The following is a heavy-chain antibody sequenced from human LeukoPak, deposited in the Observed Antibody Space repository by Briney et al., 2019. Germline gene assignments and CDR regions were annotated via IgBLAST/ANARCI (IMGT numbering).Heavy chain of an antibody. D-gene: IGHD5-24*01. CDR2: ISSNGGST. Sequence: GGSLRLSCAASGFTFSSYAMHWVRQAPGKGLEYVSAISSNGGSTYYANSVKGRFTISIDNSKNTLYLQMGSLRAEDMAVYYCARWEEMATTLDYWGQGTLVTVSS. J-gene: IGHJ4*02. CDR1: GFTFSSYA. CDR3: ARWEEMATTLDY. V-gene: IGHV3-64*01.